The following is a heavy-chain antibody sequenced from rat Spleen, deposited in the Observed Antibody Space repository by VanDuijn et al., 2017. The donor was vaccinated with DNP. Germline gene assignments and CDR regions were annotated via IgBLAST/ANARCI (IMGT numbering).Heavy chain of an antibody. CDR1: GFTFSNYW. Sequence: EVQLVESGGGPVQPGRSLKLSCVASGFTFSNYWMTWIRQAPGKGLEWVASISNTGDNTYYRDSVKGRLTISRDNAKNTLYLQMDSLRSEDTATYYCARTRNYDGSYYFDYWGQGVMVTVSS. CDR2: ISNTGDNT. V-gene: IGHV5-31*01. CDR3: ARTRNYDGSYYFDY. D-gene: IGHD1-12*02. J-gene: IGHJ2*01.